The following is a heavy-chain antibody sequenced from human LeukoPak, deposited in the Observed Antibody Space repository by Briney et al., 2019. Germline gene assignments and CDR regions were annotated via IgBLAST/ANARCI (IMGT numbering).Heavy chain of an antibody. Sequence: SETLSLTCTVSGGSISSYYWSWIRQPPGKGLEWLGYIYYIGSTNYNPSLKSRVTISVDTSKNQFSLKLSSVTAADTAVYYCARVGHYDFWSGLYYFDYWGQGTLVTVSS. D-gene: IGHD3-3*01. CDR3: ARVGHYDFWSGLYYFDY. V-gene: IGHV4-59*01. J-gene: IGHJ4*02. CDR1: GGSISSYY. CDR2: IYYIGST.